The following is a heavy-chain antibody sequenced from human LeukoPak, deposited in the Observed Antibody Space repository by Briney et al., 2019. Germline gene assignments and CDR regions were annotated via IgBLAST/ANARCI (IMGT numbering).Heavy chain of an antibody. J-gene: IGHJ3*02. CDR1: GGSISSSSYY. D-gene: IGHD1-26*01. CDR3: ASGIVGAMGDAFDI. CDR2: IYYSGST. Sequence: SETLSLTCTVSGGSISSSSYYWGWISQPPGKGLEWIGSIYYSGSTYYNPSLKSRVTISVDTSKNQFSLKLSSVTAADTAVYYCASGIVGAMGDAFDIWGQGTMVTVSS. V-gene: IGHV4-39*01.